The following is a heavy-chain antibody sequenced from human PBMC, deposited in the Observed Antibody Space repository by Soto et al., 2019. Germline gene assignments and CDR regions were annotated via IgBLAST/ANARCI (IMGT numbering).Heavy chain of an antibody. D-gene: IGHD2-2*01. CDR2: IYYSGST. CDR1: GGSISSSSYY. CDR3: ARFGVGYCSSTSCSSFDY. J-gene: IGHJ4*02. V-gene: IGHV4-39*01. Sequence: PSETPSLTCTVSGGSISSSSYYWGWIRQPPGKGLEWIGSIYYSGSTYYNPSLKSRVTISVDTSKNQFSLKLSSVTAADTAVYYCARFGVGYCSSTSCSSFDYWGQGTLVTVSS.